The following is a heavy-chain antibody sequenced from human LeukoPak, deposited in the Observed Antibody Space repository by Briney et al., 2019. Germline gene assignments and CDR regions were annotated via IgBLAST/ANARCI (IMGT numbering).Heavy chain of an antibody. CDR3: IVFGDSNH. Sequence: GGSLRLFCAASGLTGSHNYVSWVRQAPGKGLEWVSAIHTSGDTCYADSVKGRFTISRDTSKNTLYLQINSLRVEDTAVYYCIVFGDSNHWGQGTLVTVSS. CDR1: GLTGSHNY. J-gene: IGHJ5*02. CDR2: IHTSGDT. D-gene: IGHD4-17*01. V-gene: IGHV3-53*01.